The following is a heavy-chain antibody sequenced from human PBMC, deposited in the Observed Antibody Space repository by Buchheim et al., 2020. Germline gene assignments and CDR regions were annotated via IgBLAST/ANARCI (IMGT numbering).Heavy chain of an antibody. J-gene: IGHJ6*02. Sequence: EVQLLESGGGLVQPGGSLRLSCAASGFTFSSYAMSWVRQAPGKGLEWVSAISGSGGSTYYADSVKGRFTICRDNSKNTLDLQMNSLRAEDTAVYYCAKGLLEGYYDSSGYLYYYYYGMDVWGQGTT. CDR3: AKGLLEGYYDSSGYLYYYYYGMDV. CDR2: ISGSGGST. V-gene: IGHV3-23*01. D-gene: IGHD3-22*01. CDR1: GFTFSSYA.